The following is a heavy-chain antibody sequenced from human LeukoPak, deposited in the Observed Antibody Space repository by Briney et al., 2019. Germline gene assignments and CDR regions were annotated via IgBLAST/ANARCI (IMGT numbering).Heavy chain of an antibody. CDR3: ARHWEGVESDAFDI. V-gene: IGHV3-7*04. D-gene: IGHD1-26*01. CDR2: IRKDGSEK. J-gene: IGHJ3*02. CDR1: GFTFEIYW. Sequence: GGSLRLSCEASGFTFEIYWMSWVRQAPGKGLEWVANIRKDGSEKNYVDSVKGRFTISRDNAKNSLYLQMNSLRADDTALYYCARHWEGVESDAFDIWGQGTMVTVSS.